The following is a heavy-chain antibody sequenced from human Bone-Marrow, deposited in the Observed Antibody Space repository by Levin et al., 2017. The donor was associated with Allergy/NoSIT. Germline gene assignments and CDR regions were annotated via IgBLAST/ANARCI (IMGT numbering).Heavy chain of an antibody. V-gene: IGHV3-49*03. D-gene: IGHD3-16*01. J-gene: IGHJ4*02. CDR1: GFTFGDYA. CDR2: IRSKAYGGTT. Sequence: GESLKISCPASGFTFGDYAMSWFRQAPGKGLEWVGFIRSKAYGGTTEYAASVKGRFTISRDDSKSIAYLQMNSLKTEDTAVYYCTRASYYDYVWGSPSFWGQGTLVTVSS. CDR3: TRASYYDYVWGSPSF.